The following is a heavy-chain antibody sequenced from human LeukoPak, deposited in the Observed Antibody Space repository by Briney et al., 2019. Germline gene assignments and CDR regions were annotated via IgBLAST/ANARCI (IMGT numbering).Heavy chain of an antibody. D-gene: IGHD6-19*01. J-gene: IGHJ6*02. CDR3: AWGIAVAGTYYGMDV. V-gene: IGHV4-39*01. CDR1: GGSIGSSSYY. Sequence: PSETLSLTCTVSGGSIGSSSYYWGWIRQPPGKGLEWIGSIYYSGSTYYNPSLKSRVTISVDTSKNQFSLKLSSVTAADTAVYYCAWGIAVAGTYYGMDVWGQGTTVTVSS. CDR2: IYYSGST.